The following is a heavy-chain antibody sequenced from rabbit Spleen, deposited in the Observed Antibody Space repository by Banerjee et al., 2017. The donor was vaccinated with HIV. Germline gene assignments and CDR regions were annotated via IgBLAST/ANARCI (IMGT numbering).Heavy chain of an antibody. V-gene: IGHV1S40*01. CDR1: GFSFSSGYY. CDR2: IYAGSSGST. J-gene: IGHJ6*01. Sequence: QSLEESGGDLVKPGTSLTLSCKASGFSFSSGYYMCWVRQAPGKGLEWIACIYAGSSGSTYYASWAKGRFSISRENAQNTVFLQMISLTVADTATYFCARDTSSSFSSYGMDLWGQGTLVTVS. CDR3: ARDTSSSFSSYGMDL. D-gene: IGHD1-1*01.